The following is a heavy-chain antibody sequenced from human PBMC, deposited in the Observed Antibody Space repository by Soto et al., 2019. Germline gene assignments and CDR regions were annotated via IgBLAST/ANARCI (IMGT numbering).Heavy chain of an antibody. J-gene: IGHJ5*02. D-gene: IGHD3-10*01. CDR1: GVSITTYY. V-gene: IGHV4-59*01. CDR2: IYHSGRT. CDR3: ARDLTIGGFFDP. Sequence: SETLSLTCTVSGVSITTYYWTWLRQPPGRGLEWIGYIYHSGRTNCNPSLKSRVTMSVDTSKNQFSLKLSSVTAADTAVYYCARDLTIGGFFDPWGQGTLVTVSS.